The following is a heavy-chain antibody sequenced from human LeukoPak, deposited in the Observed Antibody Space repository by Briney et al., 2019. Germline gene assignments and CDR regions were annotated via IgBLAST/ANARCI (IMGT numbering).Heavy chain of an antibody. Sequence: SETLSLTCAVYGGSLTGYYWNWIRQSPGKGLEWIGEIYHSGSTNYNPSLKSRVTMSVDTSKNQFSLKLNTVTAADTAVYYCARGSGGGSGSYYKDHYYGMDVWGPGTTVTVS. J-gene: IGHJ6*02. D-gene: IGHD3-10*01. CDR1: GGSLTGYY. CDR3: ARGSGGGSGSYYKDHYYGMDV. CDR2: IYHSGST. V-gene: IGHV4-34*01.